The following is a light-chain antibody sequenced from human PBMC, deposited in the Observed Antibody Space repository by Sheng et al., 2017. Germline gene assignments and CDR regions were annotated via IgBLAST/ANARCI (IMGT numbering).Light chain of an antibody. CDR2: QAS. V-gene: IGKV1-5*03. Sequence: DIQMTQSPSTLSASVGDRVTITCRASQSISTWLAWYQQKPGKAPKLLIYQASNLNSGVPSRFSGSVSGTEFILTISSLQPDDFATYYCQHYADYSWTFGQGTTVEIK. J-gene: IGKJ1*01. CDR3: QHYADYSWT. CDR1: QSISTW.